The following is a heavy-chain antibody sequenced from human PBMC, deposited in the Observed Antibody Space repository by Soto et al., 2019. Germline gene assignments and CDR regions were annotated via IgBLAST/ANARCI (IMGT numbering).Heavy chain of an antibody. CDR1: GGSISSGGYY. J-gene: IGHJ5*02. V-gene: IGHV4-31*03. CDR2: IYYSGST. CDR3: ERNHDFPKWFDP. D-gene: IGHD3-3*01. Sequence: SETLSLTCTVSGGSISSGGYYWSWIRQHPGKGLEWIGYIYYSGSTYYNPSLKSRVTISVDTSKNQFSLKLSSVTAADTAVYYCERNHDFPKWFDPWGQGTLVTVSS.